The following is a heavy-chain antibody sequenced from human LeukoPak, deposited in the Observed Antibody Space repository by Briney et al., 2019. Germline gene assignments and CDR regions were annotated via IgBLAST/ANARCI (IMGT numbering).Heavy chain of an antibody. CDR1: GFTFSSYG. CDR3: AKAYGWFGELDY. CDR2: ISYDGSNK. Sequence: PGGSLRLSCAASGFTFSSYGMHWVRQAPGKGLEWVAVISYDGSNKYYADSVKGRFTISRDNSKNTLYLQMNSLRAEDTAVYYCAKAYGWFGELDYWGQGTLVTVSS. J-gene: IGHJ4*02. V-gene: IGHV3-30*18. D-gene: IGHD3-10*01.